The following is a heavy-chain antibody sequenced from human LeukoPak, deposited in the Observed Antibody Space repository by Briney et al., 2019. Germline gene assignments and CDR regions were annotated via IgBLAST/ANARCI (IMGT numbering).Heavy chain of an antibody. CDR2: MSADGGST. V-gene: IGHV3-23*01. Sequence: PGGSLRLSCAASGFTFSSYAMSWVRQAPGKGLEWVSAMSADGGSTYYADSVKGRFTISRDNAKNSLYLQMNSLRAEDTALYYCAKDLDSSPYYYGMDVWGQGTTVTVSS. J-gene: IGHJ6*02. CDR1: GFTFSSYA. CDR3: AKDLDSSPYYYGMDV. D-gene: IGHD6-13*01.